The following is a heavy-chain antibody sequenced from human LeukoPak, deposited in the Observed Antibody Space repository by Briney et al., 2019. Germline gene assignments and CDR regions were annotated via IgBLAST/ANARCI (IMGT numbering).Heavy chain of an antibody. CDR3: ARRRDYYYGMDV. J-gene: IGHJ6*02. CDR2: IYHSGST. V-gene: IGHV4-30-2*03. Sequence: PSETLSLTCAVSGGSISSGGYSWSWIRQPPGKGLEWIGYIYHSGSTYYNPSLKSRVTISVDTSKNQFSLKLSSVTAADTAVYYCARRRDYYYGMDVWGQGTTVTVSS. CDR1: GGSISSGGYS. D-gene: IGHD3-10*01.